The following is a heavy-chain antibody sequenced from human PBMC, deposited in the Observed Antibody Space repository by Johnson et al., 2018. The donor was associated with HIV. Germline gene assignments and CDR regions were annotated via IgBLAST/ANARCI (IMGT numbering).Heavy chain of an antibody. V-gene: IGHV3-9*01. Sequence: VQLVESGGGVVQPGRSLRLSCAASGFTFSNYAMHWVRQAPGKGLEWVSGINWNSASIAYADSVKGRFTISRDSCKSTVYLQMNSLRAEDTALYYCANEAVDSGAFDIWGQGTVVTVSS. CDR2: INWNSASI. D-gene: IGHD6-19*01. CDR3: ANEAVDSGAFDI. CDR1: GFTFSNYA. J-gene: IGHJ3*02.